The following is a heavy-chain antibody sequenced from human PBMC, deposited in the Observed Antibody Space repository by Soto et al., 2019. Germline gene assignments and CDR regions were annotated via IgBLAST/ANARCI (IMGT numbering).Heavy chain of an antibody. CDR3: ARDADLNAFDI. V-gene: IGHV3-30-3*01. CDR1: GFTFSSYA. CDR2: ISYDGSNK. Sequence: QVQLVESGGGVVQPGRSLRLSCAASGFTFSSYAMHWVRQAPGKGLEWVAVISYDGSNKYYADSVKGRFTISRDNSKNTLYLQMNSLRAEDTAVYYCARDADLNAFDIWGQGKMVTVSS. J-gene: IGHJ3*02.